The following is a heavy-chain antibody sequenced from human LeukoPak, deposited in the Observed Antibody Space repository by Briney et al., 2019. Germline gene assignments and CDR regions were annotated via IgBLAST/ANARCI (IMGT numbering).Heavy chain of an antibody. V-gene: IGHV3-7*01. Sequence: GGSLILSCAASGFTFSNTYWMTWVRQAPGKGLEWVANIKQDGSEKYYVDSVKGRFTISRDNAKNSLYLQMNSLRVEDTAVYYCARDQRIVGATTIDYWGQGTLVTVSS. D-gene: IGHD1-26*01. J-gene: IGHJ4*02. CDR3: ARDQRIVGATTIDY. CDR2: IKQDGSEK. CDR1: GFTFSNTYW.